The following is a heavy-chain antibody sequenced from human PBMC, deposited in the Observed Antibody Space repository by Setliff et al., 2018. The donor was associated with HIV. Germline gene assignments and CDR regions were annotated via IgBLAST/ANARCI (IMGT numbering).Heavy chain of an antibody. J-gene: IGHJ4*02. Sequence: SVKVSCKASGYTFTSYGISWVRQAPGQGLEWMGWISAYNGNTNYAQKLQGRVTMTTDTSTSTAYMELRSLRSDDTAVYYCARDPGWLQTLYYFDSWGQGTLVTVSS. CDR1: GYTFTSYG. V-gene: IGHV1-18*01. D-gene: IGHD5-12*01. CDR3: ARDPGWLQTLYYFDS. CDR2: ISAYNGNT.